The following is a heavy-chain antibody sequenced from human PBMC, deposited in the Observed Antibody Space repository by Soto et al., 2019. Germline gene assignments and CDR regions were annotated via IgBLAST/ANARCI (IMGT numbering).Heavy chain of an antibody. D-gene: IGHD6-13*01. CDR1: GYTFTSYA. Sequence: ASVKVSCKASGYTFTSYAMHWVRQAPGQRLEWMGWINAGNGNTKYSQRFQGRVTITRDTSASTAYMELSSLRSEDTAVYYCARDGYSSSWYSGYYGMDVWGQGTTVTVSS. V-gene: IGHV1-3*01. CDR3: ARDGYSSSWYSGYYGMDV. CDR2: INAGNGNT. J-gene: IGHJ6*02.